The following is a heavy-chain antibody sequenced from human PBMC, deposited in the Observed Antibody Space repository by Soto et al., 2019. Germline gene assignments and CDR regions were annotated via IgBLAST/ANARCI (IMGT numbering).Heavy chain of an antibody. V-gene: IGHV2-5*02. J-gene: IGHJ4*02. D-gene: IGHD3-22*01. CDR1: GFSLRDSTVS. CDR2: IYWDDDT. Sequence: SGPTLVNPTQTLTLTCTFSGFSLRDSTVSVGWVRQPPGRALEWLALIYWDDDTRFTPSLQNRLTVTKDTSKNQVVLTMTNVDPEDTGTYFCVHRGDYNDRSGFSPPQFDYWGPGTLVTVSS. CDR3: VHRGDYNDRSGFSPPQFDY.